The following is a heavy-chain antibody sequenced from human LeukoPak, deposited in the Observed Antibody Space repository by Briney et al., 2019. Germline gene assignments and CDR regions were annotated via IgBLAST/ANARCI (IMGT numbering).Heavy chain of an antibody. CDR1: GFTFSSYA. D-gene: IGHD3-10*01. CDR2: IWYDGSNK. J-gene: IGHJ4*02. Sequence: GGSLRLSCATSGFTFSSYAMSWVRQAPGKGLEWVAVIWYDGSNKYYADSVKGRFTISRDNSKNTLYLQMNSLRAEDTAVYYCARAYYDDSGTYDFDYWGQGTLVTVSS. CDR3: ARAYYDDSGTYDFDY. V-gene: IGHV3-33*08.